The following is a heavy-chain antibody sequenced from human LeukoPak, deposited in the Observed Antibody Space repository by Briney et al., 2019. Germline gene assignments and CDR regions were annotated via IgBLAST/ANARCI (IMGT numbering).Heavy chain of an antibody. CDR1: GYSFTSYW. J-gene: IGHJ4*02. V-gene: IGHV5-51*01. CDR3: GRHLYGGNSAIDY. D-gene: IGHD4-23*01. Sequence: GESLKISCKGSGYSFTSYWIGWVRQMPGKGLEWMGIMYPGDSDTRYSPSFQGRVTISVDKSISTAYLQWSSLKASDTAMYYCGRHLYGGNSAIDYWGQGTLATVSS. CDR2: MYPGDSDT.